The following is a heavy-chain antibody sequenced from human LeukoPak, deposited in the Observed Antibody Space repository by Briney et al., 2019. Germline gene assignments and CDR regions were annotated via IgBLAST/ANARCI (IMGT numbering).Heavy chain of an antibody. CDR1: GYTFTSYY. CDR3: AREAGRGSYLDY. CDR2: INPSGGST. Sequence: GASVKVSCKASGYTFTSYYMHWVRQAPGQGLEWMGIINPSGGSTSYAQKFQGRVTMTRDMSTSTVYKKLSSLRTEDTAVYYCAREAGRGSYLDYWGQGTLVTVSS. J-gene: IGHJ4*02. D-gene: IGHD3-10*01. V-gene: IGHV1-46*01.